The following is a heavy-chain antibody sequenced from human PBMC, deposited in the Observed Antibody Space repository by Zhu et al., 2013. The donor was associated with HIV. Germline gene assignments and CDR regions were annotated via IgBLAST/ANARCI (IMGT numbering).Heavy chain of an antibody. CDR3: ARDRYDNKRTSYYYYYMDV. D-gene: IGHD5-12*01. CDR2: ISYDGSNK. V-gene: IGHV3-30-3*01. CDR1: GFTFSSYA. J-gene: IGHJ6*03. Sequence: VQLVESGGGVVQPGRSLRLSCAASGFTFSSYAMHWVRQAPGKGLEWVAVISYDGSNKYYADSVKGRFTISRDNSKNTLYLQMNSLRAEDTAVYYCARDRYDNKRTSYYYYYMDVWGKGTTVTVSS.